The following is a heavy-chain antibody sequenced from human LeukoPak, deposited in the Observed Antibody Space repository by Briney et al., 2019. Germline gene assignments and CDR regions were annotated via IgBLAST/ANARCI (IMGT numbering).Heavy chain of an antibody. D-gene: IGHD2-2*01. CDR1: GFTVSSNY. J-gene: IGHJ4*02. CDR2: IYSGGST. CDR3: ARGWDYCSSTSCPLDY. V-gene: IGHV3-53*01. Sequence: GGSLRLSCAASGFTVSSNYMSWVRQAPGKGLEWVSVIYSGGSTYYADSVKGRFTISRDNSKNTLYLQMNSLRAEDTAVYYCARGWDYCSSTSCPLDYWGQGTLVTVSS.